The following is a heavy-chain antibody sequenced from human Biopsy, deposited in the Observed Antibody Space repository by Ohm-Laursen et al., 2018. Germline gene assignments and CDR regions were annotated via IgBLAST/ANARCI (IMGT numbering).Heavy chain of an antibody. J-gene: IGHJ4*02. D-gene: IGHD1-26*01. V-gene: IGHV4-39*01. CDR1: GGPFGISSHY. CDR2: IYSDDTT. CDR3: AKRDLSGTSPV. Sequence: TLSPTCTVSGGPFGISSHYWIWIRQPPGKGLEWIGSIYSDDTTPYNASLQDRPTISVDPGKNQFSMRRTSVTAADTAVYYCAKRDLSGTSPVWGQGTVVTVSS.